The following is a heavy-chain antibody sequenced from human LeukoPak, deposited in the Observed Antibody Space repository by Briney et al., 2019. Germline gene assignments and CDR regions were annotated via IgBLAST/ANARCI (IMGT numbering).Heavy chain of an antibody. CDR1: GYPFTGYY. Sequence: ASVKVSCKASGYPFTGYYLHWVRQAPGQGLEWMGWINPNSGFTNYAQKFQGRVTMTRDTSISTAYMELSRLRSDDTAVYYCARGALTMVRGVISVGGAYDYWGQGTLVTVSS. CDR2: INPNSGFT. D-gene: IGHD3-10*01. CDR3: ARGALTMVRGVISVGGAYDY. J-gene: IGHJ4*02. V-gene: IGHV1-2*02.